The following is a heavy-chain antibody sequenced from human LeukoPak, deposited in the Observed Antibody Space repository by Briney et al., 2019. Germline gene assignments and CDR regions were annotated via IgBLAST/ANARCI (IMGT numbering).Heavy chain of an antibody. CDR1: AYSSSNYW. D-gene: IGHD4-11*01. V-gene: IGHV5-51*01. J-gene: IGHJ5*02. CDR2: IYHGNSDT. CDR3: ARPMNDYSKYWFDP. Sequence: GESLKISCTGSAYSSSNYWIGWVRQLPEKGLEWMGSIYHGNSDTRYGPSFQGRVTISADKSIRTAHLQWSCLNAADTAMYYCARPMNDYSKYWFDPWGQGNLVTVSS.